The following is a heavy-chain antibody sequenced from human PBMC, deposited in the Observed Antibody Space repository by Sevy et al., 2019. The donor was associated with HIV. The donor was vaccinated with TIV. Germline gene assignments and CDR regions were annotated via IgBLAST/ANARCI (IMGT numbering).Heavy chain of an antibody. CDR2: IKSKTDGGTT. J-gene: IGHJ4*02. Sequence: GGSLRLSCAASGFTFSNAWMSWVRQAPGKGLEWVGRIKSKTDGGTTDYAAPVKGRFTISREDSKNTLYLQMNSLKTEDTAVYYCTTDSSGLTTGGFDYWGQGTLVTVSS. V-gene: IGHV3-15*01. CDR3: TTDSSGLTTGGFDY. CDR1: GFTFSNAW. D-gene: IGHD4-17*01.